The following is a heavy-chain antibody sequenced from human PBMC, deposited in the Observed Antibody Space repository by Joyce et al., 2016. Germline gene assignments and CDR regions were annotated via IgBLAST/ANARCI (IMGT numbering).Heavy chain of an antibody. D-gene: IGHD3-16*01. Sequence: QLVESGGGVVKPGGSLRLSCEASGSTFSTSSMSWCRQGPGKGLEWVAAIRDTSYYKGHAETVRGRFTVSRDNAKKTLYLQMNSLRAEDSAVFYCARGGISYYYAMDVWGQGTTVTVSS. V-gene: IGHV3-21*01. CDR2: IRDTSYYK. J-gene: IGHJ6*02. CDR3: ARGGISYYYAMDV. CDR1: GSTFSTSS.